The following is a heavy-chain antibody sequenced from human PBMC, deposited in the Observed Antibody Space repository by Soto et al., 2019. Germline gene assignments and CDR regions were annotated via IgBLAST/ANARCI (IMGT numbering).Heavy chain of an antibody. J-gene: IGHJ6*02. CDR1: GGSISSGGYY. V-gene: IGHV4-31*03. Sequence: QVQLQESGPGLVKPSQTLSLTCTVSGGSISSGGYYWSWIRQHPGKGLEWIGYIYYSGSTYFNPSLKSRVTISVDTSKNQFSLKLSSVTAADTAVYYCARDRRVATIGMDVWGQGTTVTVSS. CDR3: ARDRRVATIGMDV. CDR2: IYYSGST. D-gene: IGHD5-12*01.